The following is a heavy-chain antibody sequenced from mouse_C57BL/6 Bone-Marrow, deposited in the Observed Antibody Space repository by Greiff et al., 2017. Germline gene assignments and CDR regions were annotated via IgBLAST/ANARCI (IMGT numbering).Heavy chain of an antibody. D-gene: IGHD1-1*01. CDR1: GYAFSSSW. CDR2: IYPGDGDT. Sequence: QVQLQQSGPELVKPGASVKISCTASGYAFSSSWMNWVKQRPGKGLEWIGRIYPGDGDTNYNGKFKGKATLTADKSSSTAYMQLSSLTSEDSAVYFCARRTTVVEDGSRDYWGQGTSVTVSS. J-gene: IGHJ4*01. CDR3: ARRTTVVEDGSRDY. V-gene: IGHV1-82*01.